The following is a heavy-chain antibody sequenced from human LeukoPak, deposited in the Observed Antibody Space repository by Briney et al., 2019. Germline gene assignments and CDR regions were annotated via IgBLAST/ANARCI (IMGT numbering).Heavy chain of an antibody. CDR1: GFTFSSYS. J-gene: IGHJ4*02. Sequence: PGGSLRLSCAASGFTFSSYSMNWVRQAPGKGLEWVSSISSSSSYIYYADSVKGRFTISRDNAKNSLYLQMNSLRAEDTAMYYCARDPQAFYGSGSFFDYWGQGTLVTVSS. CDR3: ARDPQAFYGSGSFFDY. V-gene: IGHV3-21*01. D-gene: IGHD3-10*01. CDR2: ISSSSSYI.